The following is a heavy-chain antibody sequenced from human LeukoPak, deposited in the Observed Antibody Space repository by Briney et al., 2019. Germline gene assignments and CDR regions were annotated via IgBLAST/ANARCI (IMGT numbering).Heavy chain of an antibody. CDR3: AKGFYDSSGYLFDY. V-gene: IGHV3-23*01. Sequence: GGSLRLSCAASGFTFSNYAMSWVRQAPGKGLEWVSGISGSGGSTYYADSVKGRFTISRDNSKNTLYLQVNSLRAEDTAVYYCAKGFYDSSGYLFDYWGQGTLVTVSS. CDR2: ISGSGGST. CDR1: GFTFSNYA. J-gene: IGHJ4*02. D-gene: IGHD3-22*01.